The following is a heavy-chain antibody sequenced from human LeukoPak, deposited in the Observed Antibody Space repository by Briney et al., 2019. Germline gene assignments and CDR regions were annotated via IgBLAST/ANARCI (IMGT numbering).Heavy chain of an antibody. D-gene: IGHD1-14*01. Sequence: GGSLRLSCAGSGFIFNNYAMHWVRQAPGKGLEWVSGINWNSGSIGYADSVKGRFTISRDNAKNSLYLQMNSLRAEDTALYYCAKFGSSGYWGQGTLVTVS. J-gene: IGHJ4*02. CDR3: AKFGSSGY. V-gene: IGHV3-9*01. CDR1: GFIFNNYA. CDR2: INWNSGSI.